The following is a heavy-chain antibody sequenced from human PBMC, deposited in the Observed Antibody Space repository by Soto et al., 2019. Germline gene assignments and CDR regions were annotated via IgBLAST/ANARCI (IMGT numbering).Heavy chain of an antibody. D-gene: IGHD1-1*01. CDR2: ISGSGSPA. CDR1: GFTFSNYV. Sequence: EVQLLESGGGLVQPGESLRLSCAASGFTFSNYVMNWVRQAPGKGLEWVSGISGSGSPAYYADSVQGRFMVSRDHSKNTLYLQVHSLRAEDPAVYFCAKSLETFYYGLDVWGQGTTVTVSS. J-gene: IGHJ6*02. CDR3: AKSLETFYYGLDV. V-gene: IGHV3-23*01.